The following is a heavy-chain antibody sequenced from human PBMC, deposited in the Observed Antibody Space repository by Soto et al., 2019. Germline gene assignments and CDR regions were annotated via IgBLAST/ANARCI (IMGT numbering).Heavy chain of an antibody. CDR3: AKVIDLYYYYYYMDV. CDR1: GFTFSSYA. J-gene: IGHJ6*03. CDR2: ISGSGGST. V-gene: IGHV3-23*01. Sequence: VGSLRLSCAASGFTFSSYAMSWVRQAPGKGLEWVSAISGSGGSTYYADSVKGRFTISRDNSKNTLYLQMNSLRAEDTAVYYCAKVIDLYYYYYYMDVWGKGTTVTVSS. D-gene: IGHD2-15*01.